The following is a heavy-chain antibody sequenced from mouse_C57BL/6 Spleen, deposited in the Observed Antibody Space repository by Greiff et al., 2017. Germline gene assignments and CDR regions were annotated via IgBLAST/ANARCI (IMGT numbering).Heavy chain of an antibody. D-gene: IGHD2-5*01. CDR1: DSEVFPIAY. V-gene: IGHV15-2*01. J-gene: IGHJ3*01. CDR3: ARGDSNYSWFAY. CDR2: ILPSIGRT. Sequence: VQLQQSGSELRSPGSSVKLSCKDFDSEVFPIAYMSWVRQKPGHGFEWIGGILPSIGRTIYGEKFEDKATLDADTLSNTAYLELNSLTSEDSAIYYCARGDSNYSWFAYWGQGTLVTVSA.